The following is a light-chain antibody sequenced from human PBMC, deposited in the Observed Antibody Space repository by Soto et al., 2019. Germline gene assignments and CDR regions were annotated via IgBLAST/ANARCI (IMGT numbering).Light chain of an antibody. CDR1: QSIGYW. Sequence: DIQMTQSPSRLSASVGDRVTITCRASQSIGYWLAWYQQKPGKAPKLLIYAASTLETGVPSRFSGSGFGAEFTLTIASLQPDDSATYYCQKYNSSSKPFGRGTTVDSK. CDR2: AAS. V-gene: IGKV1-5*01. CDR3: QKYNSSSKP. J-gene: IGKJ1*01.